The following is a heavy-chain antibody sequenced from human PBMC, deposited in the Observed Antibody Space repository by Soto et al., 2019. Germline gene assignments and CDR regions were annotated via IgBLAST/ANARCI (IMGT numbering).Heavy chain of an antibody. D-gene: IGHD2-8*01. CDR1: GFTFNRNG. CDR3: ARDGRDCADGTCYFHH. J-gene: IGHJ1*01. CDR2: ISSSSSLI. V-gene: IGHV3-48*02. Sequence: GGSLRLSCAASGFTFNRNGVNWVRQAPGKGLEWVSYISSSSSLIYYADSVKGRFILSRDNAKNSLYLQMNSLRDEDTAVYYCARDGRDCADGTCYFHHWGQGTLVTVSS.